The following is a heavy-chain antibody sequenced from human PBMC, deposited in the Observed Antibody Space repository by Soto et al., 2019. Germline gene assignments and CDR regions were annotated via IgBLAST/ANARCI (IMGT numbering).Heavy chain of an antibody. J-gene: IGHJ6*02. CDR3: ARDYYYGSGNYYRADYYHYGMDV. Sequence: PGGSLRLSCAASGFTVTSYYMSWVRQAPGKGLEWVSLIYTGGNTNYADSVKGRFTISRGNSKNTLYLQMNSLRAEGTAVYYCARDYYYGSGNYYRADYYHYGMDVWGQGTTVTVSS. CDR1: GFTVTSYY. V-gene: IGHV3-53*01. D-gene: IGHD3-10*01. CDR2: IYTGGNT.